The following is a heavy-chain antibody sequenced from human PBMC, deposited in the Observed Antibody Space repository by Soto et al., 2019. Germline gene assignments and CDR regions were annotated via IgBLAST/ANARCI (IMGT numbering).Heavy chain of an antibody. CDR2: IYYDGST. Sequence: SETLSLTCTVSGGSVSSGNYYWSWIRQPPGKGLEWIGNIYYDGSTYYSPSLKSRVTMSADTSKNQFSLKLNSVTAADTAVYYCARNRGAYLSLATWAQVTLVPVSS. CDR1: GGSVSSGNYY. V-gene: IGHV4-61*01. J-gene: IGHJ5*02. CDR3: ARNRGAYLSLAT. D-gene: IGHD1-26*01.